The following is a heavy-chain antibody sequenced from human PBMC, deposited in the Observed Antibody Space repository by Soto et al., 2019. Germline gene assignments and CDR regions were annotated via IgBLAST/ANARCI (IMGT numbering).Heavy chain of an antibody. J-gene: IGHJ4*02. D-gene: IGHD3-22*01. CDR2: IYYSGST. CDR1: GGSISSGGYY. CDR3: ARENYYDSSGYYYALRVFDY. Sequence: LPLTCTVSGGSISSGGYYWSWIRQHPGKGLEWIGYIYYSGSTYYNPSLKSRVTISVDTSKNQFSLKLSSVTAADTAVYYCARENYYDSSGYYYALRVFDYWGQGTLVTVSS. V-gene: IGHV4-31*02.